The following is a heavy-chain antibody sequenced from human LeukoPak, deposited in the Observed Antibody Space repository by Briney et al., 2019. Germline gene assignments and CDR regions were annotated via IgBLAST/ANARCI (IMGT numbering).Heavy chain of an antibody. D-gene: IGHD6-19*01. CDR3: ATGNYSSGWYPLDY. V-gene: IGHV1-18*01. Sequence: ASVKVSCTASGYTFTSYGISWVRQAPGQGLEWMGWISAYNGNTDYAQKFQDRVTMTTDTSTSTAYMELRSLRSDDTAVYYCATGNYSSGWYPLDYWGQGTLVTVSS. CDR1: GYTFTSYG. CDR2: ISAYNGNT. J-gene: IGHJ4*02.